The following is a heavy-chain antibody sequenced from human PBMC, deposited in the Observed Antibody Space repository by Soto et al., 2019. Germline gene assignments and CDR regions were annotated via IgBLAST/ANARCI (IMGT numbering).Heavy chain of an antibody. D-gene: IGHD2-8*02. J-gene: IGHJ4*02. CDR1: GGSFSGYY. CDR3: ARDKITGHFDY. V-gene: IGHV4-34*01. Sequence: SETLSLTCAVYGGSFSGYYWSWIRQPPGKGLEWIGEINHSGSTNYNPSLKSRVTISVDTSKTQFSLKLTSVTAADTAVYYCARDKITGHFDYWGQGTLVTVSS. CDR2: INHSGST.